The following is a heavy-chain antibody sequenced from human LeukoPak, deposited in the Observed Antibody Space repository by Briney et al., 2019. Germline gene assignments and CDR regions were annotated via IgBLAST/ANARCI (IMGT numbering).Heavy chain of an antibody. D-gene: IGHD5-18*01. CDR2: IYYSGST. V-gene: IGHV4-39*07. Sequence: SETLSLTCTVSGGSISSSSYYWGWIRQPPGKGLEWIGSIYYSGSTYYNPSLKSRVTISVDTSKNQFSLKLSSVTAADTAVYYCARDSGSYGYGNFDYWGQGTLVTVSS. CDR1: GGSISSSSYY. CDR3: ARDSGSYGYGNFDY. J-gene: IGHJ4*02.